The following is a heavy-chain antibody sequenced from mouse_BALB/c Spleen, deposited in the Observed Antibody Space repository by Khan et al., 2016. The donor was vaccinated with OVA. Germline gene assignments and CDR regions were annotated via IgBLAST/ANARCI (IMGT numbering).Heavy chain of an antibody. Sequence: QVQLQQSGAELVEAGASVKMSCKASGYTFTSYWMHWVKQRLEQGLEWFAETNPTNGRTYYNEKFKSKATLTVDKSSSTAYMLLSGPTFEDSAVYYCARIKKIVATYLDYWGQGTTLTVSS. CDR3: ARIKKIVATYLDY. CDR2: TNPTNGRT. V-gene: IGHV1S81*02. D-gene: IGHD1-1*01. CDR1: GYTFTSYW. J-gene: IGHJ2*01.